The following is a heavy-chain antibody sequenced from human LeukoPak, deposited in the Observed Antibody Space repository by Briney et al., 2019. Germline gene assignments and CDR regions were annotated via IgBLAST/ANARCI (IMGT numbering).Heavy chain of an antibody. CDR3: ARGYYYDSSGYTLPLDY. Sequence: TLSLTCTVSGGSISSGVYYWSWIRQPPGKGLEWIGYIYYSGSTYYNPSLKSRVTISVDTSKNQFSLKLSSVTAADTAVYYCARGYYYDSSGYTLPLDYWGQGTLVTVSS. CDR2: IYYSGST. D-gene: IGHD3-22*01. CDR1: GGSISSGVYY. J-gene: IGHJ4*02. V-gene: IGHV4-30-4*01.